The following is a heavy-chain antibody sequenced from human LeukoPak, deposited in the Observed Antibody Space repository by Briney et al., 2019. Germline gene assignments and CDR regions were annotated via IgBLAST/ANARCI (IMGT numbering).Heavy chain of an antibody. V-gene: IGHV3-30*03. CDR3: ATQKPMLWYSSRHDAFDI. J-gene: IGHJ3*02. CDR2: ISYDGSNR. Sequence: PGGSLRLSCAASGFTFSSYGMHWVRQAPGKGLEWVAVISYDGSNRYYADSVKGRFTISRDNSKNTLYLQMNSLRAEDTAVYYCATQKPMLWYSSRHDAFDIWGQGTMVTVSS. CDR1: GFTFSSYG. D-gene: IGHD6-13*01.